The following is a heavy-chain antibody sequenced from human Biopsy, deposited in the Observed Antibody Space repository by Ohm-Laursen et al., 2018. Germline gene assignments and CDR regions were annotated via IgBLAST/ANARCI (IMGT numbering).Heavy chain of an antibody. CDR3: AKDRYNYTPIGGFSMDV. Sequence: SSLRLSCSASGFDFGSYGMQWVRQAPGKELEWVAFIFYDGSNTYYADSVKGRFTISRDNSRDTLYLQMSSLRAEDTAVYYCAKDRYNYTPIGGFSMDVWGQGTTVTVSS. CDR1: GFDFGSYG. CDR2: IFYDGSNT. J-gene: IGHJ6*02. V-gene: IGHV3-30*18. D-gene: IGHD5-18*01.